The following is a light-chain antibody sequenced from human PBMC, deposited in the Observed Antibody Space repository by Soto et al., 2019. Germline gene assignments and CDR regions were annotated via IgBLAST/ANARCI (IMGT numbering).Light chain of an antibody. CDR2: EVT. CDR1: SSDVGGYNY. J-gene: IGLJ3*02. V-gene: IGLV2-14*01. Sequence: QSALTQPASVSGSPGQSITISCTGTSSDVGGYNYVSWYQQHPGKAPKLTIYEVTNRPSGVSNRFSGSKSGNTASLTISGLQAEDEADYYCSSYTSSSTSVFGGGTKVTVL. CDR3: SSYTSSSTSV.